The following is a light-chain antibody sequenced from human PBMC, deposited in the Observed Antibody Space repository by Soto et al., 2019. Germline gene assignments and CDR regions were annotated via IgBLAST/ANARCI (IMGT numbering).Light chain of an antibody. J-gene: IGLJ3*02. CDR3: PSYAGSDIWV. Sequence: QSALTQPPSASGSPGQSVTISCTGTSSDVGGYNYVSWYQQYPGKAPKLMIYEVSKRPSGVPDRFSGSKSGKTASLTVSGLQAEDEADYYCPSYAGSDIWVFGGGTKVTVL. V-gene: IGLV2-8*01. CDR1: SSDVGGYNY. CDR2: EVS.